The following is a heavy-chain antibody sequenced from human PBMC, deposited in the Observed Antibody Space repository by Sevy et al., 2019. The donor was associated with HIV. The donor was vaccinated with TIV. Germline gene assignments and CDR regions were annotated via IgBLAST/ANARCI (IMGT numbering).Heavy chain of an antibody. CDR1: GYTFISYG. Sequence: ASVKVSCKASGYTFISYGISWVRHAPGEGLEWMGWISGDNGNTISAQNLQGRVTMSTDTSTSTAYMELRSLRSDDTAVYYCARDSMPTVQGITITPYYYGMDLWGQGTTVTVSS. J-gene: IGHJ6*02. V-gene: IGHV1-18*01. D-gene: IGHD3-10*01. CDR2: ISGDNGNT. CDR3: ARDSMPTVQGITITPYYYGMDL.